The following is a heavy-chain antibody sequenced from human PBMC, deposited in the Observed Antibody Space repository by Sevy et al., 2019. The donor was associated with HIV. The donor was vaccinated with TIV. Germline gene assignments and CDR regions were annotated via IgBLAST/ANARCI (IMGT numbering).Heavy chain of an antibody. Sequence: ASVKVSCKASGGTFSSYAISWVRQAPGQGLEWMGGIIPIFGTANYAQKFQGRVTITADESTSTAYMELSSLRSEDTAVYYCARDPDVVPAAIGAPSYYYYGMDVWGQWTTVTVSS. J-gene: IGHJ6*02. CDR3: ARDPDVVPAAIGAPSYYYYGMDV. CDR2: IIPIFGTA. V-gene: IGHV1-69*13. D-gene: IGHD2-2*01. CDR1: GGTFSSYA.